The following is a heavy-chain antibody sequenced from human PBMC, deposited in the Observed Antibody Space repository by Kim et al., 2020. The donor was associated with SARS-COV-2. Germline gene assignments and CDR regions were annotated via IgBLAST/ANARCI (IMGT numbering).Heavy chain of an antibody. V-gene: IGHV3-23*01. CDR2: IDGGGDDT. Sequence: GGSLRLSCVASGFTFSNSPMSWVRQAPGKGLEWVSAIDGGGDDTHYADSVKGRFTISRDNSQNTLYLQMNTLRAEDTAVYYCAKVNWHDVVGNNWGQGTL. CDR1: GFTFSNSP. D-gene: IGHD1-20*01. J-gene: IGHJ4*02. CDR3: AKVNWHDVVGNN.